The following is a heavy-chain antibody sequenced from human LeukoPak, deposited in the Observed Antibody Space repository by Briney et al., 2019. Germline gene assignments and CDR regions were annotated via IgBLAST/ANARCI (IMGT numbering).Heavy chain of an antibody. V-gene: IGHV3-23*01. CDR3: AKDHIVVVTTYYYYGMDV. CDR2: ISGSGGST. CDR1: GFTFSSYA. D-gene: IGHD2-21*02. J-gene: IGHJ6*02. Sequence: GGSLRLSCAASGFTFSSYAMSWVRQAPGKGLEWVSAISGSGGSTYYADSVKGRFTISRDDSKNTLYLQMNSLRAEDTAVYYCAKDHIVVVTTYYYYGMDVWGQGTTVTVSS.